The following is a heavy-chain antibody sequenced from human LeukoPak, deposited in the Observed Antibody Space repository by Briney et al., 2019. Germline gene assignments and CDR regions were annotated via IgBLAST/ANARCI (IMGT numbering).Heavy chain of an antibody. CDR3: ARTYGALEQGDYDYYYMDV. Sequence: ASVKVSCKTSGHTFTGYYIHWVRQAPGQGLEWMGWISPNSGGTNYAQNFQGRLTMTRDTSISTAYMELSSLRSDDTAVYYCARTYGALEQGDYDYYYMDVWGKGTTVTVSS. CDR2: ISPNSGGT. V-gene: IGHV1-2*02. D-gene: IGHD3-10*01. CDR1: GHTFTGYY. J-gene: IGHJ6*03.